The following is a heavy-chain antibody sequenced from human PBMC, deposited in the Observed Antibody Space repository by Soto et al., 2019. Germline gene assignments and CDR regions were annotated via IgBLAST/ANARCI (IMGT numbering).Heavy chain of an antibody. V-gene: IGHV1-8*01. Sequence: QVQLVQSGAEVKKPGASVKVSCKASGYTFTSYDINCVRQATGQGLEWMGWLNTNSGNTGYAQKFQGRVSMTRNTSISTAYMELSSLRSEDTAVYYCARRRLEFGEPHGMDVWGQGTTVTVSS. D-gene: IGHD3-10*01. CDR1: GYTFTSYD. CDR2: LNTNSGNT. CDR3: ARRRLEFGEPHGMDV. J-gene: IGHJ6*02.